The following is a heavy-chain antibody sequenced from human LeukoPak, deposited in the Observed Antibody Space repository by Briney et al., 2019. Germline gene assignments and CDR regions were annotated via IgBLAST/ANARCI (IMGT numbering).Heavy chain of an antibody. J-gene: IGHJ4*02. CDR2: IYYSGST. D-gene: IGHD2-8*02. V-gene: IGHV4-39*01. CDR3: AGHHPRNTVDF. CDR1: GGSISSSSYY. Sequence: SETLSLTCTVSGGSISSSSYYWGGIRQPPGKGLEWIGSIYYSGSTYYNPSLKSRVTISIDTSKNQFSLKLSSVTAADTAVYYCAGHHPRNTVDFWGQGTLVTVSS.